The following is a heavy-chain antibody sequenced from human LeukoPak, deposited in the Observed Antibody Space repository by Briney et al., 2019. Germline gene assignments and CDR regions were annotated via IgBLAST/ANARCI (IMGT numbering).Heavy chain of an antibody. CDR2: IKQDGSVK. CDR1: GFTFSSYW. D-gene: IGHD5-18*01. CDR3: ARDTVMVTSVDYYGMDV. Sequence: PGGSLRLSCAASGFTFSSYWMSWVRQAPGKGLKWVANIKQDGSVKYYVDSVKGRFTISRDNAMNSLYLQMNSLRAEDTAVYYCARDTVMVTSVDYYGMDVWGQGTTVTVSS. J-gene: IGHJ6*02. V-gene: IGHV3-7*05.